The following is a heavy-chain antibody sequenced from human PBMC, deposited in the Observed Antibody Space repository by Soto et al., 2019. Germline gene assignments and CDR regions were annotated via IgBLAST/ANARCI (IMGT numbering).Heavy chain of an antibody. Sequence: QVQLVESGGGVVQPERSLRLSCAASGFTFSSYGMHWVRQAPGKGLEWVAVISYDGSNKYYADSVKGRFTISRDNSKNTLYLQMNSLRAEDTAVYYCAKAGSSSRGEFDYWGQGTLVTVSS. CDR2: ISYDGSNK. CDR1: GFTFSSYG. V-gene: IGHV3-30*18. CDR3: AKAGSSSRGEFDY. D-gene: IGHD6-6*01. J-gene: IGHJ4*02.